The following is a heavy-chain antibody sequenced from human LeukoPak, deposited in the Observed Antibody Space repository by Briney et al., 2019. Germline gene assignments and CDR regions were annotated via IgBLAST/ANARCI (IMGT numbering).Heavy chain of an antibody. V-gene: IGHV4-4*02. D-gene: IGHD4-17*01. CDR3: ARASHDYGDYSHFDY. J-gene: IGHJ4*02. CDR2: IYHSGST. Sequence: GSLRLSCAASGFTFSSYAMSWVRQAPGKGLEWIGEIYHSGSTNYNPSLKSRVTIAVDKSKNQFSLKLSSVTAADTAVYYCARASHDYGDYSHFDYWGQGTLVTVSS. CDR1: GFTFSSYAM.